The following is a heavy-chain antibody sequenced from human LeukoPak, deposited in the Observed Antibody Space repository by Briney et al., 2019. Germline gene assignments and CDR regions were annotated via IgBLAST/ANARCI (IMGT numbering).Heavy chain of an antibody. D-gene: IGHD4-23*01. J-gene: IGHJ4*02. CDR3: ARARATVVSPFDY. CDR1: GFTFSNAW. CDR2: INSDGSST. V-gene: IGHV3-74*01. Sequence: GGSLRLSCVVSGFTFSNAWMHWVRQAPGKGLVWVSRINSDGSSTSYADSVKGRFTISRDNDKNTLNLQMNSLRAEDTAVYYCARARATVVSPFDYWGQGTLVTVSS.